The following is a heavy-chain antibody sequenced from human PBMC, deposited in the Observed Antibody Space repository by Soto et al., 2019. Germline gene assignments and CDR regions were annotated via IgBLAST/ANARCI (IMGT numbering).Heavy chain of an antibody. CDR3: ARDHCSSTSCYYYYGMDV. CDR2: IIPILGIA. Sequence: QVQLVQSGAEVKKPGSSVKVSCKASGGTFSSYTISWVRQAPGQGLEWMGRIIPILGIANYAQKFQGRVTITADKSTSTAYTELSSLRSEDTAVYYCARDHCSSTSCYYYYGMDVWGQGTTVTVSS. J-gene: IGHJ6*02. D-gene: IGHD2-2*01. V-gene: IGHV1-69*08. CDR1: GGTFSSYT.